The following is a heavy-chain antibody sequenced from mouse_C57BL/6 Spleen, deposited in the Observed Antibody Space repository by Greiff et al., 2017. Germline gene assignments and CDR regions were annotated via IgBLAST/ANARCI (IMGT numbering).Heavy chain of an antibody. CDR3: ARSNLGFDY. D-gene: IGHD2-5*01. CDR1: GYTFTSYW. CDR2: IDPSDSDT. Sequence: VQLQQPGAELVRPGSSVKLSCKASGYTFTSYWMHWVKQRPIQGLEWIGNIDPSDSDTHYNQKFKDKATLTVDKSSSTAYMQLSSLTSEDSSVYYCARSNLGFDYWGQGTTLTVSS. J-gene: IGHJ2*01. V-gene: IGHV1-52*01.